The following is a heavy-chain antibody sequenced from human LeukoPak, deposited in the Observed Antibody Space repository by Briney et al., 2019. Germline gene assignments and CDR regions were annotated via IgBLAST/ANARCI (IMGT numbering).Heavy chain of an antibody. Sequence: GGSLRLSCAASGFTFSSYSMNWVRQAPGKGLEWVSSISSSSSYIYYADSVKDRFTISRDNAKNSLYLQMNSLRAEDTAVYYCARDPGVVAATDWFDPWGQGTLVTVSS. J-gene: IGHJ5*02. CDR2: ISSSSSYI. D-gene: IGHD2-15*01. CDR3: ARDPGVVAATDWFDP. V-gene: IGHV3-21*01. CDR1: GFTFSSYS.